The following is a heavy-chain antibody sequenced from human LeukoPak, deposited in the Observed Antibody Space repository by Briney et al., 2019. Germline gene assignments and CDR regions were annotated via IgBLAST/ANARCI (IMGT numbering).Heavy chain of an antibody. CDR3: AREVRVPAAIDI. CDR1: GGSISSYY. J-gene: IGHJ3*02. Sequence: PSETLSLTCTVSGGSISSYYWSWMRQPPGKGLEWIGYISYSGTTNYNPSPQSRVTISVDRSKNQFSLKLSSVTAADTAVYYCAREVRVPAAIDIWGQGTMVTVSS. V-gene: IGHV4-59*12. CDR2: ISYSGTT. D-gene: IGHD2-2*01.